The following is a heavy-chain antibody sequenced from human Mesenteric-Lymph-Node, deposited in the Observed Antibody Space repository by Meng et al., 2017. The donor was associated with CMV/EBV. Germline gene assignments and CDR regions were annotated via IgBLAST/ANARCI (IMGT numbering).Heavy chain of an antibody. CDR2: IYSGGRT. J-gene: IGHJ6*02. Sequence: GESLKISCAASGYTVSSNYMSWVRQAPGKGLEWVSVIYSGGRTYYADSVKGRFTISRDNSKNTLYLQMNSLRAEDTAVYYCARASPEYYYYYGMDVWGQGTTVTVSS. D-gene: IGHD1-14*01. V-gene: IGHV3-53*01. CDR3: ARASPEYYYYYGMDV. CDR1: GYTVSSNY.